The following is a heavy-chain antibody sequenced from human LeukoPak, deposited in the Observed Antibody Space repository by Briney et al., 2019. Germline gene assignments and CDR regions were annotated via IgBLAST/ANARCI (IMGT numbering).Heavy chain of an antibody. D-gene: IGHD1-1*01. Sequence: ASVKVSCKSCGYTFLTLGSRWVRQAPGQGLEWMGWRSPSRGNTNSAQKSQGRLCRGRDTSTGIAYIHLRSPTPDDTALYYCARAGTTVTGAAAFDIWGQGTMVIVSA. J-gene: IGHJ3*02. CDR1: GYTFLTLG. CDR2: RSPSRGNT. CDR3: ARAGTTVTGAAAFDI. V-gene: IGHV1-18*01.